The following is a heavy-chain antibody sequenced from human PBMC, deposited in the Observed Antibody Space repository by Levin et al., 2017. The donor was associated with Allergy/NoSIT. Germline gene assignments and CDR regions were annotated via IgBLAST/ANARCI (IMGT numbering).Heavy chain of an antibody. V-gene: IGHV3-23*01. CDR1: GFTFSTYA. D-gene: IGHD1-26*01. Sequence: GESLKISCAASGFTFSTYAMNWVRQAPGQGLEWVSSVSDGGDYTFYADSVKGRFTISRDNSKNTLYLQMNSLRAEDTALYYCAKDDGTAYYSFDSWGQGTLVTVPS. CDR3: AKDDGTAYYSFDS. J-gene: IGHJ4*02. CDR2: VSDGGDYT.